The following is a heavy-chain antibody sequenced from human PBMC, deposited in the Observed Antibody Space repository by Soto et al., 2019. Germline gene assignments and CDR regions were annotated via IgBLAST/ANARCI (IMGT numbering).Heavy chain of an antibody. Sequence: ASVKVSCKASGYTFTSYDINWVRQATGQGLEWMGWMNPNSGNTGYAQKFQGRVTMTRNTSISTAYMGLSSLRSEDTAVYYCARGVVVPAAMLEDYYYYYMDVWGKGTTVTVSS. CDR2: MNPNSGNT. CDR1: GYTFTSYD. D-gene: IGHD2-2*01. CDR3: ARGVVVPAAMLEDYYYYYMDV. V-gene: IGHV1-8*01. J-gene: IGHJ6*03.